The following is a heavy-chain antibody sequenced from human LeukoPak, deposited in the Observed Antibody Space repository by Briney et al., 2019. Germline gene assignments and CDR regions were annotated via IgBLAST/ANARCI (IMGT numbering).Heavy chain of an antibody. CDR2: TYHRSKWYS. J-gene: IGHJ4*02. CDR1: GDSVSSNRAA. D-gene: IGHD3-9*01. Sequence: SQTLSLTCAISGDSVSSNRAAWNWIRQSPSRGLEWLGRTYHRSKWYSDYAVSVKARITIIPDTSKNHFSLHLDSVTPEDTAVYFCTRVVEYYDILTGSPKGDNYFDSWGQGTLVTVSS. CDR3: TRVVEYYDILTGSPKGDNYFDS. V-gene: IGHV6-1*01.